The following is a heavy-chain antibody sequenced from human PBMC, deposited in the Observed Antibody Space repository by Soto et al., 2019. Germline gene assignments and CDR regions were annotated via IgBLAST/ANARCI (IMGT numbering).Heavy chain of an antibody. CDR1: GGSINSDYYH. CDR3: AREDDGGDSLDV. D-gene: IGHD2-21*02. V-gene: IGHV4-30-4*08. CDR2: IHHSGAI. Sequence: SETLSLTCTVSGGSINSDYYHWTWIRQSPGKGLEWIGYIHHSGAILYNPSFKSRLAVSVDTSKDQFSLHLSSVTDTDTAVYFCAREDDGGDSLDVWGQGTTVTVSS. J-gene: IGHJ6*02.